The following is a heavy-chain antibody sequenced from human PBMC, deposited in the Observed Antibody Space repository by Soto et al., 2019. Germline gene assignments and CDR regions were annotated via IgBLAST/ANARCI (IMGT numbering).Heavy chain of an antibody. V-gene: IGHV4-59*01. CDR2: IYDSGST. J-gene: IGHJ4*02. CDR1: GDSIRSYY. D-gene: IGHD3-22*01. CDR3: ARDRAYYESSGLYFDY. Sequence: SETLSPTCTVSGDSIRSYYWSWIRQPPGKGLEWIGYIYDSGSTNYNPSLKSRVTISVDTSKSQFSLKLSSVTAADTAVYYCARDRAYYESSGLYFDYWGQGTLVTVSS.